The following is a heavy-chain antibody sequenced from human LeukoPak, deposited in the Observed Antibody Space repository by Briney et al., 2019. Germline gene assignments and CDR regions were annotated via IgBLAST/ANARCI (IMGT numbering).Heavy chain of an antibody. CDR3: ARAPPGSGSRITDY. Sequence: PGGSLRLSCAASGFTFTSAWMSWVRQAPGKGLEWVANIKQDGSEKYYVDSVKGRFTISRDNAKNSLYLQMSSLRAEDTAVYYCARAPPGSGSRITDYWGQGTLVTVSS. J-gene: IGHJ4*02. D-gene: IGHD3-10*01. CDR1: GFTFTSAW. CDR2: IKQDGSEK. V-gene: IGHV3-7*01.